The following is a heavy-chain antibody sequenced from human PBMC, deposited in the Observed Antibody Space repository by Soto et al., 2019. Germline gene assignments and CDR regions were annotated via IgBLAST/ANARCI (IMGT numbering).Heavy chain of an antibody. Sequence: ASVKVSCKASGYTFTSYDINWVRQATGQGLEWMGWMNPNSGNTGYAQKLQGRVTMTRNTSISTAYMELSSLRSEDTAVYYCARVRPYGDYLDYWGQGTLVTVSS. V-gene: IGHV1-8*01. D-gene: IGHD4-17*01. J-gene: IGHJ4*02. CDR1: GYTFTSYD. CDR2: MNPNSGNT. CDR3: ARVRPYGDYLDY.